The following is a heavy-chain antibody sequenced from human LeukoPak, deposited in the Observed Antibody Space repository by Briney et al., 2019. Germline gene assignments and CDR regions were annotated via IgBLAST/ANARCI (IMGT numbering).Heavy chain of an antibody. CDR1: GFTFRSYA. V-gene: IGHV3-23*01. D-gene: IGHD5-18*01. CDR3: AKDARALGYSYGYGPDAFDI. CDR2: ISGSGGST. Sequence: PSGSLRFSCAASGFTFRSYAMSWVRQAPGKGLEWVSAISGSGGSTYYADSVKGRFTISRDNSKNTLYLQMNSLRAEDTAVYYCAKDARALGYSYGYGPDAFDIWGQGTMVTVSS. J-gene: IGHJ3*02.